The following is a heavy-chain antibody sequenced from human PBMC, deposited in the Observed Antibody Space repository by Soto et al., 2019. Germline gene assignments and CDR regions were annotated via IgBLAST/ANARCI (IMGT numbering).Heavy chain of an antibody. Sequence: EVQLVETGGGLIQPGGSLRLSCAASGFTVSSNYMSWVRQAPGKGLEWVSVIYSGGSTYYADSVKGRFTISRDNSKNTLYLQMNSLRAEDTAVYYCARLIGGSHSGMDVWCQGTTVTVSS. J-gene: IGHJ6*02. D-gene: IGHD3-16*01. CDR3: ARLIGGSHSGMDV. CDR1: GFTVSSNY. V-gene: IGHV3-53*02. CDR2: IYSGGST.